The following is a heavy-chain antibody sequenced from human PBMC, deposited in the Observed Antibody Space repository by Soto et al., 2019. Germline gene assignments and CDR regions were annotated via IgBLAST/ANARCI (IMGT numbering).Heavy chain of an antibody. D-gene: IGHD6-13*01. V-gene: IGHV4-34*01. CDR2: INHSVST. J-gene: IGHJ4*02. CDR3: ARVGIAAAGVDY. CDR1: GGSFSGYY. Sequence: QVQLQQWGAGLLKPSETLSLTCAVYGGSFSGYYWSWIRQPPGKGLEWIGEINHSVSTNYNPSLRSRVTISVDTSKNQFSLKLSSVTAADTAVYYCARVGIAAAGVDYWGQGTLVTVSS.